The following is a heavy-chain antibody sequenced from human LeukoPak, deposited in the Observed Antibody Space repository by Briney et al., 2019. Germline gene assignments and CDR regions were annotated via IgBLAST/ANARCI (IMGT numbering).Heavy chain of an antibody. D-gene: IGHD2-2*02. CDR3: AKKYCSSTSCYTDY. CDR1: GFTFSSYS. V-gene: IGHV3-21*04. J-gene: IGHJ4*02. CDR2: ISSSSSYI. Sequence: GGSLRLSCAASGFTFSSYSMNWVRQAPGKGLEWVSSISSSSSYIYYADSVKGRFTISRDNAKNSLYLQMNSLRAEDTAVYYCAKKYCSSTSCYTDYWGQGTLVTVSS.